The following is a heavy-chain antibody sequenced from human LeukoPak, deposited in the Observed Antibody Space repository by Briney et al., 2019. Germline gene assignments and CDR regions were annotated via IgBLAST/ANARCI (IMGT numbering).Heavy chain of an antibody. D-gene: IGHD6-13*01. CDR1: GYTLTELS. Sequence: ASVKVSCKVSGYTLTELSMHWVRQAPGKGLEWVGGFDPEDGETIYAQKFQGRVTMTEDTSTDTAYMELSSLRSEDTAVYYCATDPSIAAAGHFDPWGQGTLVTVSS. J-gene: IGHJ5*02. CDR2: FDPEDGET. CDR3: ATDPSIAAAGHFDP. V-gene: IGHV1-24*01.